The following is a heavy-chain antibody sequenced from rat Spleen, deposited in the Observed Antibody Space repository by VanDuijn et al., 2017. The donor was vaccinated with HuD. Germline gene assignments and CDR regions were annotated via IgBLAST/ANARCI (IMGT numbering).Heavy chain of an antibody. Sequence: EVQLVESGGGLVQPGRSLKLACTASGFTFNNYWMTWIRQAPGKGLEWVASITTTGDTTYYPDSVRDRFTISRENAKSTLYLQMDSLRSEDTATYYCTRENWKPDYWGQGVMVTVSS. CDR3: TRENWKPDY. CDR1: GFTFNNYW. J-gene: IGHJ2*01. D-gene: IGHD4-2*01. CDR2: ITTTGDTT. V-gene: IGHV5-31*01.